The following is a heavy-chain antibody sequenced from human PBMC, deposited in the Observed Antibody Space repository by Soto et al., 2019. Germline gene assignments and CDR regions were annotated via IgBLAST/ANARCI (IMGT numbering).Heavy chain of an antibody. D-gene: IGHD2-21*02. CDR3: ARRRYCGYDCYHKHYYGMDV. Sequence: QVQLVQSGAEVKKPGSSVRVSCRASGDTFSSYIVNWLRLAPGRGLEWMGRVIPVLTTTDYAQNFRGRVTISPDRSTNTVYLELSSLRSHDTPFYYCARRRYCGYDCYHKHYYGMDVWCQGSLVSVAS. CDR2: VIPVLTTT. J-gene: IGHJ6*02. CDR1: GDTFSSYI. V-gene: IGHV1-69*08.